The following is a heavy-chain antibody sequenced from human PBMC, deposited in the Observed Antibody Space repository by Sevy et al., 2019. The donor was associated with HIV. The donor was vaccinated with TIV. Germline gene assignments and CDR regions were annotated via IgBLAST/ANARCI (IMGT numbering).Heavy chain of an antibody. CDR3: AKDLRVVIPAAMQPADL. D-gene: IGHD2-2*01. CDR2: INFDGSDR. CDR1: KFPFRSNG. V-gene: IGHV3-30*02. J-gene: IGHJ5*02. Sequence: GGSLRLSCVASKFPFRSNGFHWVRQPPGKGLEWLSYINFDGSDRKYGDSVKGRLTVSRENSKNTLYLQMNSLRAEDTAVYYCAKDLRVVIPAAMQPADLWGQGTLVTVSS.